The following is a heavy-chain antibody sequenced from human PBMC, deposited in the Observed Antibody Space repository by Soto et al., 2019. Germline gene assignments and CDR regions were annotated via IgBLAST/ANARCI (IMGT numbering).Heavy chain of an antibody. CDR1: GFTFYNSW. D-gene: IGHD2-15*01. CDR2: IKRNSDGGRT. CDR3: TTGSVEGV. J-gene: IGHJ6*02. V-gene: IGHV3-15*07. Sequence: EVQLVESGGGLVKPGGSLRLSCAASGFTFYNSWMNWVRQAPGKGLEWVGRIKRNSDGGRTDYAAPVKGRFTISRDDSENMLYLQRNSLKTEVTAVYYCTTGSVEGVWGQGTTVSVSS.